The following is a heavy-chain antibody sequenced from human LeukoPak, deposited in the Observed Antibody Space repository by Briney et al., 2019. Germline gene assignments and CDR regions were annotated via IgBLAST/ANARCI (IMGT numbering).Heavy chain of an antibody. J-gene: IGHJ4*02. CDR2: MSKDGRTI. CDR1: GFRFSSQE. CDR3: ARGSFTGFDLYFDY. D-gene: IGHD5-12*01. V-gene: IGHV3-48*03. Sequence: GGSLRLSCAASGFRFSSQEMAWVRQAPGKGLEWVSYMSKDGRTIYYADSVKGRFTISRDNTRNSLFLHLNSLRADGTAFYYCARGSFTGFDLYFDYWGQGTLVTVSS.